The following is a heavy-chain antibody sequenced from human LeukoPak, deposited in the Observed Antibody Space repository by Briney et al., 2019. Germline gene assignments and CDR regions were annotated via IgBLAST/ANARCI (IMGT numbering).Heavy chain of an antibody. CDR2: IYYSGST. V-gene: IGHV4-39*07. D-gene: IGHD3-10*01. J-gene: IGHJ5*02. Sequence: PSETLSLTCTVSGGSISSSSYYWGWIRQPPGKGLEWIGSIYYSGSTYYNPSLKSRVTISVDTSKNQFSLKLSSATAADTAVYYCAREKSQRGLWFGELSSPNNWFGPWGQGTLVTVSS. CDR1: GGSISSSSYY. CDR3: AREKSQRGLWFGELSSPNNWFGP.